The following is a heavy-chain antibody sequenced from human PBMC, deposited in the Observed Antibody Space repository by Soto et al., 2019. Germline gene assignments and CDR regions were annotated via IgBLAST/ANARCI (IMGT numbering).Heavy chain of an antibody. D-gene: IGHD7-27*01. Sequence: QVQLQESGPGVVKPSQTLSLTCIVSGGSISSGNYYWSWIRQHPGEGLEWIGYIYYGASTYYNPSLKSRVTISVDTSENHFSLKLSSVTAADTAVYYCARRLGTTRSFEFWGLGTLVTVSS. CDR3: ARRLGTTRSFEF. CDR1: GGSISSGNYY. V-gene: IGHV4-31*03. CDR2: IYYGAST. J-gene: IGHJ4*02.